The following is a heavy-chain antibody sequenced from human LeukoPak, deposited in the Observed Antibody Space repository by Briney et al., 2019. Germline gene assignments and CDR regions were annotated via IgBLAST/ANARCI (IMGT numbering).Heavy chain of an antibody. CDR2: IYYSGST. CDR3: AKGAAAGTFIDY. J-gene: IGHJ4*02. Sequence: SETLSLTCAASGYSISSSNWWGWIRQPPGKGLEWIGYIYYSGSTYYNPSLKSRVTMSADTSKNQFSLKLSSVTAVDTAVYYCAKGAAAGTFIDYWGQGTLVTVSS. D-gene: IGHD6-13*01. V-gene: IGHV4-28*01. CDR1: GYSISSSNW.